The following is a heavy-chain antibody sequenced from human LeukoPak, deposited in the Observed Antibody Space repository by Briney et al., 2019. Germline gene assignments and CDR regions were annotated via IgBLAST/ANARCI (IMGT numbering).Heavy chain of an antibody. CDR2: IIPIFGTA. Sequence: PSVKVSCNASGGTFSIYAISWVRDAPGQGLEWMGGIIPIFGTANYAQKFQGRVTITTDESTSTAYMELSSLRSEDTAVYYCARSWGYCSGGSCHFDYCGQGTLVTVSS. CDR3: ARSWGYCSGGSCHFDY. J-gene: IGHJ4*02. D-gene: IGHD2-15*01. V-gene: IGHV1-69*05. CDR1: GGTFSIYA.